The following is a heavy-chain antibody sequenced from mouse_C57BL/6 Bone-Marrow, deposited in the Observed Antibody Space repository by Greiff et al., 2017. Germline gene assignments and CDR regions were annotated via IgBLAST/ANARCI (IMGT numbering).Heavy chain of an antibody. V-gene: IGHV14-2*01. CDR2: IDPEDGET. CDR1: GFNIKDYY. CDR3: ASGTSPWYFDV. Sequence: VQLQQSGAELVKPGASVKLSCTASGFNIKDYYMHWVKQRTEQGLEWIGRIDPEDGETKYAPKFPGKATITADTSSNTAYLQLSSLTSEDTAVYYCASGTSPWYFDVWGTGTTVTVSS. J-gene: IGHJ1*03. D-gene: IGHD4-1*01.